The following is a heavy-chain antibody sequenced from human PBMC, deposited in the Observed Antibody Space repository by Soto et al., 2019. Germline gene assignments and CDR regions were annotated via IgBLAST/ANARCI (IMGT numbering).Heavy chain of an antibody. CDR3: ARDRGPTIVGATKAL. CDR1: GFTVSSNY. J-gene: IGHJ4*02. V-gene: IGHV3-53*01. D-gene: IGHD1-26*01. Sequence: EVQLVESGGGLIQPGGSLRLSCAASGFTVSSNYMSWVRQAPGKGLEWVSVIYSGGSTYYADSVKGRFTISRDNSKNTLYLQMNSLRAEDTAVYYCARDRGPTIVGATKALWGQETLVTVSS. CDR2: IYSGGST.